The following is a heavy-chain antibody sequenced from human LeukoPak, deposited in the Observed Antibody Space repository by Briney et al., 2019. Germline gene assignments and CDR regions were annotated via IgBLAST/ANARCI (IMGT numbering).Heavy chain of an antibody. J-gene: IGHJ5*02. Sequence: SETLSLTCTVSGGSISSYYWSWIRQPAGKGLDWIGRIYTSGSTNYNPSLKSRVTISVDKSKNQFSLKLSSVTAADTAVYYCARDYCSGGSCYSLWFDPWGQGTLVTVSS. D-gene: IGHD2-15*01. CDR2: IYTSGST. CDR1: GGSISSYY. CDR3: ARDYCSGGSCYSLWFDP. V-gene: IGHV4-4*07.